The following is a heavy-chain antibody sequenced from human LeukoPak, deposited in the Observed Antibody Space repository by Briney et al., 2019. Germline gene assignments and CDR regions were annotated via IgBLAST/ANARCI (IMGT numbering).Heavy chain of an antibody. V-gene: IGHV3-66*01. Sequence: GRSLRLSCAASGFSLSSYAMHWVRQAPGKGLEWVSVIYSGGSTYYADSVKGRFTISRDDSKNTLYLQMNSLRAEDTAVYYCARDFAGIGAFDIWGQGTMVTVSS. CDR2: IYSGGST. CDR1: GFSLSSYA. CDR3: ARDFAGIGAFDI. D-gene: IGHD3-3*01. J-gene: IGHJ3*02.